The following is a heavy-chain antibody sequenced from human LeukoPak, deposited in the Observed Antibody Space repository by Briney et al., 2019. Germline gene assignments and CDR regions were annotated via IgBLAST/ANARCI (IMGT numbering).Heavy chain of an antibody. V-gene: IGHV1-69*13. CDR2: VIPIFGTA. CDR1: GGTFSSYA. J-gene: IGHJ4*02. CDR3: ARETISVFGVVISPLDY. D-gene: IGHD3-3*01. Sequence: SVKVSCKASGGTFSSYAISWVRQAPGQGLEWMGGVIPIFGTANYAQKFQGRVTITADESTSTAYMELSSLRSEDTAVYYCARETISVFGVVISPLDYWGQGTLVTVSS.